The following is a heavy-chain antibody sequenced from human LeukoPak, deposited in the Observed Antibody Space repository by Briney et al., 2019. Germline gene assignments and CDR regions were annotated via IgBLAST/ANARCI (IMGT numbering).Heavy chain of an antibody. CDR1: GDSVSSNSAA. D-gene: IGHD3-9*01. J-gene: IGHJ6*04. Sequence: SQTLSLTCAISGDSVSSNSAAWNWIRQSPSRGLEWLGRTYYRSKWYNDYEVSVKSRITINPDTSKNQFSLQLNSVTPEDTAVYYCARVHRNYDILTGEYYYYGMDVWGKGTTVTVSS. V-gene: IGHV6-1*01. CDR2: TYYRSKWYN. CDR3: ARVHRNYDILTGEYYYYGMDV.